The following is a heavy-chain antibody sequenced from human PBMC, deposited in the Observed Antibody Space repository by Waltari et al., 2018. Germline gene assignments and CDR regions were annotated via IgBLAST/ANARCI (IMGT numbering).Heavy chain of an antibody. D-gene: IGHD6-6*01. V-gene: IGHV1-69*02. Sequence: QVQLVQSGAEVKKPGSSVKVSCKASGGTFSSYTISWVRQAPGQGLEWMGRIIPILGIANYAQKFQGRVTITADKSTSTAYMELSSLRSEDTAVYYCASQSCCSSSYYYYYGMDVWGQGTTVTVSS. CDR2: IIPILGIA. CDR1: GGTFSSYT. CDR3: ASQSCCSSSYYYYYGMDV. J-gene: IGHJ6*02.